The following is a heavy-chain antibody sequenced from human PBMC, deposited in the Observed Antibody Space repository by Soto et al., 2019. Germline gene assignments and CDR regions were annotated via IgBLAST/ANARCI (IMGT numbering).Heavy chain of an antibody. CDR2: IFYSGTT. CDR3: ARDLWVEPELYYYGMDV. V-gene: IGHV4-30-4*01. Sequence: QVQLQESGPGLVRPSQTLSLTCTVSGDSISSADYYWGWIRQTPGKGLQWIGHIFYSGTTYYNPSLKSRLNISVDTSKNHFSLRLTSVTAADTAVYYCARDLWVEPELYYYGMDVWGQGTTVTVSS. CDR1: GDSISSADYY. D-gene: IGHD1-1*01. J-gene: IGHJ6*02.